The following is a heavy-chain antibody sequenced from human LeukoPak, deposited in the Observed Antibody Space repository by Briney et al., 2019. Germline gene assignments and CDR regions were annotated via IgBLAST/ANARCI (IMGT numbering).Heavy chain of an antibody. CDR3: ASGDYSSSRRFDY. CDR2: INPSGGST. D-gene: IGHD6-13*01. Sequence: GASVKVSCKASGYSFVFFGVSWVRQAPGQGLEWMGIINPSGGSTRNAQIFQGRVTMTRDTSTNTVYMELSSLRSEDTAVYYCASGDYSSSRRFDYWGQGTLVTVSS. J-gene: IGHJ4*02. CDR1: GYSFVFFG. V-gene: IGHV1-46*01.